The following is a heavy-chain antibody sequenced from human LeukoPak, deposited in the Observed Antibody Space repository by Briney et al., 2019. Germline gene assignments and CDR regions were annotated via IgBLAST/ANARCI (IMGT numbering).Heavy chain of an antibody. CDR2: INYSGST. J-gene: IGHJ6*03. CDR3: AREFVSSSWYFYYYMDV. CDR1: GGSISNRFYY. D-gene: IGHD6-13*01. Sequence: SETLSLTCTVSGGSISNRFYYWGWIRQPPGKGLEWIGSINYSGSTYYNPYLKSRVTGSVDTSKNQFYLKLSSVTAADTAVYYCAREFVSSSWYFYYYMDVWGKGTTVTISS. V-gene: IGHV4-39*07.